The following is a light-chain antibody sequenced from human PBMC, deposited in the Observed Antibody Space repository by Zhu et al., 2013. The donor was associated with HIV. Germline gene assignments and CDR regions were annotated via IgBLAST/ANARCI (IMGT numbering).Light chain of an antibody. Sequence: DIELTQSPGTLSLSPGETATLSCRASQSVSSYLAWYQQKPGQAPRLLIYDATSRATGIPDRFSGSGSGTDFTLSISRLEPEDFAVYYCQQYNNWPPLTFAGGTKVEIK. CDR3: QQYNNWPPLT. CDR2: DAT. V-gene: IGKV3-11*01. J-gene: IGKJ4*01. CDR1: QSVSSY.